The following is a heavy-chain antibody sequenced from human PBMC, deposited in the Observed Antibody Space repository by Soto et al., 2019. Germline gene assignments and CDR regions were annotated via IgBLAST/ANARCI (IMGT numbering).Heavy chain of an antibody. CDR3: ARQGFGALPGLVDV. V-gene: IGHV4-59*08. Sequence: QVPLQESGPGLVKPSETLSLSCTVSGGSISNYYWSWFRQTPGKGLEWIGYVHDSWGSNYNPSLKSRVAISLDTPTSQFSLKLTSVTAADPAVYYCARQGFGALPGLVDVWGHGTTVTVSS. CDR2: VHDSWGS. D-gene: IGHD3-10*01. J-gene: IGHJ6*02. CDR1: GGSISNYY.